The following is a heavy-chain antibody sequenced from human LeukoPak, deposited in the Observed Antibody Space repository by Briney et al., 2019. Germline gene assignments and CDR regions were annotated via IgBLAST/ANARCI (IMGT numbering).Heavy chain of an antibody. CDR2: IYTSGST. V-gene: IGHV4-59*10. CDR1: GGSFNAYY. Sequence: PSETLSLTCGVYGGSFNAYYWSWIRQPAGKGLEWIGRIYTSGSTNYNPSLKSRVTISVDTSKNQFSLKLSSVTAADTAVYYCASIGYWGQGTLVTVSS. D-gene: IGHD3-16*01. J-gene: IGHJ4*02. CDR3: ASIGY.